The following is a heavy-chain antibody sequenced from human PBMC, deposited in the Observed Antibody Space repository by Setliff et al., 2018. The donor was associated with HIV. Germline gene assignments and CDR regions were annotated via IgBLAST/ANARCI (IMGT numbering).Heavy chain of an antibody. CDR2: IHTSGSS. Sequence: SETLSLTCTVSGGSIGSGSYYWSWIRQPAGKGLEWIGHIHTSGSSSYNPSLKSRVIISLDTSKNQFSLKLSSVTAADTAVYYCARGGLGVVTSFDSWGPGTLVTGS. J-gene: IGHJ4*02. V-gene: IGHV4-61*09. D-gene: IGHD3-3*01. CDR1: GGSIGSGSYY. CDR3: ARGGLGVVTSFDS.